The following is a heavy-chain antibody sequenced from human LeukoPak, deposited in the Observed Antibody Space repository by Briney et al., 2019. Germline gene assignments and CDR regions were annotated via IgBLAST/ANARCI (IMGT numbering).Heavy chain of an antibody. J-gene: IGHJ3*02. CDR1: GGSISSYY. CDR3: ARDLFGLQYFDWLSDAFDI. V-gene: IGHV4-4*07. CDR2: IYTSGST. Sequence: SETLSLTCTVSGGSISSYYWSWIRQPAGKGLEWIGRIYTSGSTNYNPSLKSRVTMSVDTSKNQFSLKLSSVTAADTAVYYCARDLFGLQYFDWLSDAFDIWGQGTMVTVSS. D-gene: IGHD3-9*01.